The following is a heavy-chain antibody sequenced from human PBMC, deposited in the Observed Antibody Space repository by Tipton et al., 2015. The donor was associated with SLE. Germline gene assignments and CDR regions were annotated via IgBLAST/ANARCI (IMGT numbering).Heavy chain of an antibody. CDR2: ISGSGGST. Sequence: SLRLSCAASGFTFSSYEMNWVRQAPGKGLEWVSYISGSGGSTYYADSVKGRFTISRDNSKNTLYLQMNSLRAEDTAVYYCAKDREGYSYAMKDYWGQGTLVTVSS. CDR1: GFTFSSYE. D-gene: IGHD5-18*01. CDR3: AKDREGYSYAMKDY. J-gene: IGHJ4*02. V-gene: IGHV3-23*01.